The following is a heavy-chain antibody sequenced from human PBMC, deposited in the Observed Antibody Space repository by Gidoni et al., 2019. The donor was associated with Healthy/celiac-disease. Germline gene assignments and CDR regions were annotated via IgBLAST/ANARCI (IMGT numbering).Heavy chain of an antibody. CDR3: ASIRFLEWLPDY. V-gene: IGHV4-39*01. CDR1: GGSISSSSYY. D-gene: IGHD3-3*01. J-gene: IGHJ4*02. CDR2: IYYSGST. Sequence: LSLTCTVSGGSISSSSYYWGWIRQPPGKWLEWIGSIYYSGSTYYNPSLKSRVTISVDTSKNQFSLKLSSVTAADTAVYYCASIRFLEWLPDYWGQGTLVTVSS.